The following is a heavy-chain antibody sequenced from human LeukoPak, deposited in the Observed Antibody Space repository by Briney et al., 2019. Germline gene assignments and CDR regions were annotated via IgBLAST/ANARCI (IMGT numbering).Heavy chain of an antibody. Sequence: PGGSLRLSCAASGFTFSSYAMSLVRQAPGKGLEWVSVISGRDGSTYYADSVKGRFTISRDNSKNTLCLQMSNLRAEDTAVYYCAKESGISWGYFDYWGQGTLVTVSS. CDR3: AKESGISWGYFDY. D-gene: IGHD6-6*01. J-gene: IGHJ4*02. CDR2: ISGRDGST. CDR1: GFTFSSYA. V-gene: IGHV3-23*01.